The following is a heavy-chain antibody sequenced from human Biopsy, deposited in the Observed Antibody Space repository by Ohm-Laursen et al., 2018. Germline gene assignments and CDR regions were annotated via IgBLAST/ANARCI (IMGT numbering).Heavy chain of an antibody. Sequence: SLRLSCAASGFTFNAYWMNFVRQVPGKGLGWVSHIKSGGSWTNYADSVKGRFTISRDNAKNTLYLQMNSLRAEDTAVYYCVGFLKDLNMAVWGQGTTVTVSS. CDR1: GFTFNAYW. D-gene: IGHD2-15*01. CDR3: VGFLKDLNMAV. V-gene: IGHV3-74*01. CDR2: IKSGGSWT. J-gene: IGHJ6*02.